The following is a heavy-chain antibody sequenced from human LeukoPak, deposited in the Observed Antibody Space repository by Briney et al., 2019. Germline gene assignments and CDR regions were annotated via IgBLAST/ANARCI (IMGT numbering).Heavy chain of an antibody. J-gene: IGHJ4*02. Sequence: GVSLRLSCAASGFTFSSYWMSWVRQAPGKGLEWVANIKQDGSEKYYVDSVKGRFTISRDNAKNSLYLQMNSLRAEDTAVYYCGRGGYSYDAIFDYWGQGTLVTVSS. V-gene: IGHV3-7*03. CDR2: IKQDGSEK. CDR1: GFTFSSYW. D-gene: IGHD5-18*01. CDR3: GRGGYSYDAIFDY.